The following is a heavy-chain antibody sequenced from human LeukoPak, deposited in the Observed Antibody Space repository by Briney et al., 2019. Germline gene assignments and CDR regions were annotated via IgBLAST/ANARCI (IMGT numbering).Heavy chain of an antibody. CDR2: IYSGGST. J-gene: IGHJ4*02. Sequence: PGGSLRLSCAASGFTVSSNYMSWVRQAPGKGLEWVSVIYSGGSTYYADSVKGRFTISRDNSKNTLYLQMNSLRAEDTAVYYCARGGEYYDSSGYYGYWGQGTLVTVSS. CDR3: ARGGEYYDSSGYYGY. D-gene: IGHD3-22*01. V-gene: IGHV3-53*01. CDR1: GFTVSSNY.